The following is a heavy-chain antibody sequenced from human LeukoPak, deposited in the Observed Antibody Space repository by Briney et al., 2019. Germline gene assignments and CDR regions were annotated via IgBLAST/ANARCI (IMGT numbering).Heavy chain of an antibody. Sequence: SVKVSCKASGGTFSSYAISWVRQAPGQGLEWMGGIIPIFGTADYAQKFQGRVTITTDESTSTAYMELSSLRSEDTAVYYCAGTYYYDSSGYQSLFDYWGQGTLVTVSS. J-gene: IGHJ4*02. V-gene: IGHV1-69*05. D-gene: IGHD3-22*01. CDR2: IIPIFGTA. CDR3: AGTYYYDSSGYQSLFDY. CDR1: GGTFSSYA.